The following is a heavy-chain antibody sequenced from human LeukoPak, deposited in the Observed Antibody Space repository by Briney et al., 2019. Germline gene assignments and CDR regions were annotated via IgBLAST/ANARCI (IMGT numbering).Heavy chain of an antibody. J-gene: IGHJ6*02. CDR1: GFTFSSTS. V-gene: IGHV3-53*01. Sequence: GGSLRLSCAASGFTFSSTSMSWVRQAPGKGLEWVSVIYSGGSTYYSDSVKGPFPISTHNSTNPLYLQMNRLRAQDTAVYFCATGGPLDVWGQGAPVTVSS. D-gene: IGHD3-10*01. CDR2: IYSGGST. CDR3: ATGGPLDV.